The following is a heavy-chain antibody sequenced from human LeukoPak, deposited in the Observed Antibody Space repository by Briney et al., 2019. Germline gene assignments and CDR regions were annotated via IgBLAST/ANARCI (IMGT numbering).Heavy chain of an antibody. J-gene: IGHJ6*02. CDR3: ARERKVDTAIVDLGYYYYYGMDV. CDR1: GYTFTSYY. CDR2: INPSGGST. V-gene: IGHV1-46*01. Sequence: ASVKVSCKASGYTFTSYYMHWVRQAPGQGLEWMGIINPSGGSTSYAQKFQGRVTMTRDTSTSTVYMELSSLRSEDTAVYYCARERKVDTAIVDLGYYYYYGMDVWGQGTTVTVSS. D-gene: IGHD5-18*01.